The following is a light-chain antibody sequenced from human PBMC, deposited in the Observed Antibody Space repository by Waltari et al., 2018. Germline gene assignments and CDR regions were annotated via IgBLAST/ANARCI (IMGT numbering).Light chain of an antibody. CDR3: QQYNNWSRT. V-gene: IGKV3-15*01. J-gene: IGKJ1*01. Sequence: EIVMTQSPATLSVSPGERATLSCRASQSVSSNLAWYQQKPGQAPRLLIYGGSTRATGIPARFIGSGSGTEFTLTISSLQSEDFAVYYCQQYNNWSRTFGQGTKVEIK. CDR2: GGS. CDR1: QSVSSN.